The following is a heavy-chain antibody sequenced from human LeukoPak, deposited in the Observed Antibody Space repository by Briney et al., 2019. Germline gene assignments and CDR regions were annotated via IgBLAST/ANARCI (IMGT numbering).Heavy chain of an antibody. CDR3: AREGNRGYYPGY. CDR1: GFTFNNAW. CDR2: INQDGSEK. V-gene: IGHV3-7*01. J-gene: IGHJ4*02. Sequence: PGGSLRLSCVGSGFTFNNAWMNWVRQAPGKGLQWVANINQDGSEKHYVDSVKGRFTISRDNAKNSLYLQMNSLRAEDTAVYYCAREGNRGYYPGYWGQGTLVTVSS. D-gene: IGHD3-22*01.